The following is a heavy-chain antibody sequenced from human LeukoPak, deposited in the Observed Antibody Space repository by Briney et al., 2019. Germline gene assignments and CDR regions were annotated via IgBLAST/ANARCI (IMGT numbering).Heavy chain of an antibody. CDR2: IYHSGST. J-gene: IGHJ4*02. Sequence: PSETLSLTCTVSGGSISSGGYYWSWIRQPPGKGLEWIGYIYHSGSTYYNPSLKSRVTISVDTSKNQFSLKLSSVTAADTAVYYCARGAPYDYGDRRTLFDYWGQGTLVIVSS. CDR3: ARGAPYDYGDRRTLFDY. V-gene: IGHV4-30-2*01. D-gene: IGHD4-17*01. CDR1: GGSISSGGYY.